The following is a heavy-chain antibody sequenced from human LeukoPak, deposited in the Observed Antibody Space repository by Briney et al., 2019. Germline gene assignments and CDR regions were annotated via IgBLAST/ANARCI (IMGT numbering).Heavy chain of an antibody. CDR1: GGSFSGYY. V-gene: IGHV4-34*01. CDR3: ARGGRYGRPKNYYYYMDV. Sequence: SETLSLTCAVYGGSFSGYYWSWIRQPPGKGLEWIGEINHSGSTNYNPSLKRRVTISVDTSKNQFSLKLSSVTAADTAVYYCARGGRYGRPKNYYYYMDVWGKGTTVTVSS. CDR2: INHSGST. D-gene: IGHD2-15*01. J-gene: IGHJ6*03.